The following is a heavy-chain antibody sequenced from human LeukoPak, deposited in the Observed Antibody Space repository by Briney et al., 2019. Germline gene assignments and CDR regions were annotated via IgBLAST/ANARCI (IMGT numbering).Heavy chain of an antibody. CDR1: GFTFSSYS. CDR3: ARERGFGELVDY. Sequence: GGSLRLSCAASGFTFSSYSMNWVRQAPGKGLEWVSSISSSSSYIYYADSVKGRFTISRDNAKNSLYLQMNSLRAEDTAVYYCARERGFGELVDYWGQGTLVTVSS. V-gene: IGHV3-21*01. D-gene: IGHD3-10*01. J-gene: IGHJ4*02. CDR2: ISSSSSYI.